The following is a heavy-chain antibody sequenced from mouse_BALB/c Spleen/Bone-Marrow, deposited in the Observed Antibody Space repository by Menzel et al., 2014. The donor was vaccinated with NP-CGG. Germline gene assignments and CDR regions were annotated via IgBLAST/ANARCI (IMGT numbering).Heavy chain of an antibody. CDR1: GFTFXSYA. J-gene: IGHJ2*01. D-gene: IGHD2-4*01. V-gene: IGHV5-9-3*01. Sequence: EVKLVESGGGLVKPGGSLKLSCAASGFTFXSYAMSWVRQTPEKRLEWVATISSGGSYTYYPDSVKGRFTTSRDNAKNTLYLQMSSLRSEDTAMYYCARHGITRLLDYWGQGTTLTVSS. CDR3: ARHGITRLLDY. CDR2: ISSGGSYT.